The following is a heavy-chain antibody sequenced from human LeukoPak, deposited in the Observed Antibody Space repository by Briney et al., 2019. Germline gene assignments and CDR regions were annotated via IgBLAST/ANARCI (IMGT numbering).Heavy chain of an antibody. D-gene: IGHD3-3*01. CDR3: ARGHYYDFWSGYYSGAFDI. Sequence: VASVKVSCKASGYTFTSYDINWVRQATGQGLEWMGWMNPNSGNTGYAQKFQGIVTITRNTSISTAYMELSSLRSEDTAVYYCARGHYYDFWSGYYSGAFDIWGQGTMVTVSS. V-gene: IGHV1-8*03. CDR1: GYTFTSYD. J-gene: IGHJ3*02. CDR2: MNPNSGNT.